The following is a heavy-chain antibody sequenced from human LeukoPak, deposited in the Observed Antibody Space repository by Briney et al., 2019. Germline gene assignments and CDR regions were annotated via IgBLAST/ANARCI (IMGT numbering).Heavy chain of an antibody. CDR2: ISVSGGGT. V-gene: IGHV3-23*01. J-gene: IGHJ4*02. CDR1: GFTFSAYS. CDR3: AKGGSYAPLDY. Sequence: GGSLRLSCVASGFTFSAYSMTWVRQAPGKGLDWVSSISVSGGGTYYADSVRGRFTISRDDSKNTLYLHMNSLRAEDTAVYYCAKGGSYAPLDYWGQGTLVTVSS. D-gene: IGHD1-26*01.